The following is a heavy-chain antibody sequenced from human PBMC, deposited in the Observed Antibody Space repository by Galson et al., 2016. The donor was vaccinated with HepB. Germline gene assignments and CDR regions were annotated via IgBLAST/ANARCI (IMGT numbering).Heavy chain of an antibody. CDR1: GFTFSIYA. J-gene: IGHJ6*02. Sequence: SLRLSCAASGFTFSIYAMRWVRQAPGKGLEWISVISGSGGTTYYADSVKGRFTISRDNSKNTLFLQMNDLRVDDTAVYYCARDEWRLGRWYKAMDVWGQGTTVTVSS. D-gene: IGHD6-13*01. CDR2: ISGSGGTT. CDR3: ARDEWRLGRWYKAMDV. V-gene: IGHV3-23*01.